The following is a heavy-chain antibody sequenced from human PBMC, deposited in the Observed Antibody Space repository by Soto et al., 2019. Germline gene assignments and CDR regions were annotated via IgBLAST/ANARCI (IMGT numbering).Heavy chain of an antibody. CDR1: GTSISSYY. J-gene: IGHJ4*02. V-gene: IGHV4-59*01. Sequence: SETLSLTCTVSGTSISSYYWSWIRQPPGKGLEWIANIHYSGTTNYNPSPASRVTLSVDTSKNQFSLKMTSVTAADRAMYFCARYNSYAIDYWGRGTRVTVAS. CDR2: IHYSGTT. CDR3: ARYNSYAIDY. D-gene: IGHD2-8*01.